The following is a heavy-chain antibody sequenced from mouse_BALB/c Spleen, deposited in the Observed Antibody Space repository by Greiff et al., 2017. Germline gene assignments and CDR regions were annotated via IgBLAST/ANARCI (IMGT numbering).Heavy chain of an antibody. V-gene: IGHV2-9*02. J-gene: IGHJ3*01. CDR2: IWAGGST. CDR1: GFSLTSYG. D-gene: IGHD2-3*01. CDR3: ARERDYDGYYEFAY. Sequence: VKLQESGPGLVAPSQSLSITCTVSGFSLTSYGVHWVRQPPGKGLEWLGVIWAGGSTNYNSALMSRLSISKDNSKSQVFLKMNSLQTDDTAMYYCARERDYDGYYEFAYWGQGTLVTVSA.